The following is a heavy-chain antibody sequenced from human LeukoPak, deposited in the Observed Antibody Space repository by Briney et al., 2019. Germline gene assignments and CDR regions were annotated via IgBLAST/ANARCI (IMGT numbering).Heavy chain of an antibody. CDR2: IYYSGST. J-gene: IGHJ4*02. Sequence: SETLSLTCTVSGGSISSSSYYWGWIRQPPGKGLEWLGGIYYSGSTYYNPSLKSRVTISVDTSKNQFSLKLSSVTAADTAVYFCARQEDSTWTKFFDYWGQGTLVTVSS. V-gene: IGHV4-39*01. CDR3: ARQEDSTWTKFFDY. D-gene: IGHD6-13*01. CDR1: GGSISSSSYY.